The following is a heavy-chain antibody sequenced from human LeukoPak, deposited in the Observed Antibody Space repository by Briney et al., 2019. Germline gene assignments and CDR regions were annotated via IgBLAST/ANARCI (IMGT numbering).Heavy chain of an antibody. V-gene: IGHV4-59*12. D-gene: IGHD2-15*01. Sequence: SETLSLTCTVSGGSISSYYWSWIRQPPGKGLEWIGYIYYSGSTNYNPSLKSRVTISVDTSKNQFSLKLSSVTAADTAVYYCARDKVGYYYYYYYMDVWGKGTTVTVSS. CDR3: ARDKVGYYYYYYYMDV. CDR2: IYYSGST. J-gene: IGHJ6*03. CDR1: GGSISSYY.